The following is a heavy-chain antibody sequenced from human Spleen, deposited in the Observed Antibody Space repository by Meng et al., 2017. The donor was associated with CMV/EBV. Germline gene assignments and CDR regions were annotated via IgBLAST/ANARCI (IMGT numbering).Heavy chain of an antibody. V-gene: IGHV3-NL1*01. CDR3: ARAGRYDDYYGMDV. Sequence: GGSLRLSCAASGFTFSSYGMHWVRQAPGKGLEWVSVIYSGGSTYYADSVKGRFTIFRDNAKSSLHLEMNGLRADDTAVYYCARAGRYDDYYGMDVWGQGTTVTVSS. J-gene: IGHJ6*02. D-gene: IGHD1-26*01. CDR2: IYSGGST. CDR1: GFTFSSYG.